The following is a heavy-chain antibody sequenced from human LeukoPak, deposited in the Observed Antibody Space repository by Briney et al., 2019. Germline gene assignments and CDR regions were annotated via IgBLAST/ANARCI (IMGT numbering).Heavy chain of an antibody. D-gene: IGHD4-17*01. V-gene: IGHV4-38-2*02. J-gene: IGHJ4*02. Sequence: PSETLSLTCTVSGYSISSGYYWGWIRQPPGKGLEWIGSIYHSGSTYYNPSLKSRVTISVDTSKNQFSLKLSSVTAADTAVYYCARDRRDDYGDYGNFDYWGQGTLVTVSS. CDR2: IYHSGST. CDR3: ARDRRDDYGDYGNFDY. CDR1: GYSISSGYY.